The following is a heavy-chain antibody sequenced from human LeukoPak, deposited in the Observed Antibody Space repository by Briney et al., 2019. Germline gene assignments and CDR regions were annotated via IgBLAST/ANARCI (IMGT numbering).Heavy chain of an antibody. D-gene: IGHD6-19*01. J-gene: IGHJ4*02. CDR3: ASLAPGYSSGWFPFDY. CDR2: IYHSGST. Sequence: SETLSLTCTVSGYSISSGYYWGWIRQPPGKGLEWIGSIYHSGSTYYNPSLKSRVTISVDTSKNQFSLKLSSVTAADTAVYYCASLAPGYSSGWFPFDYWGQGTLVTVSS. CDR1: GYSISSGYY. V-gene: IGHV4-38-2*02.